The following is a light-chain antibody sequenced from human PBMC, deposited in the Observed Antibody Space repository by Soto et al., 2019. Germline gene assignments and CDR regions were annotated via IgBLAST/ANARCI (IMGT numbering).Light chain of an antibody. J-gene: IGKJ1*01. CDR1: QGIGND. V-gene: IGKV1-17*01. CDR2: GAS. CDR3: LHLDSYPRT. Sequence: DIQMTQSPSSLFASVGDRVTITCRASQGIGNDVGWYQQKPGKAPKRLIYGASTLQSGVPSRFSGSGSGTAFTLTSSSLQPEDFATYYCLHLDSYPRTFGQGTKVDI.